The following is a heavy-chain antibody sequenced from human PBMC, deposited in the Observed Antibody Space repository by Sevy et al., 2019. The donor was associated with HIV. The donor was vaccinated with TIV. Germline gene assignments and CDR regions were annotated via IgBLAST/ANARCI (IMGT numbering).Heavy chain of an antibody. D-gene: IGHD3-10*01. CDR1: GFAFSSYS. CDR3: AREGESWRPFDY. Sequence: GGSLRLSCAASGFAFSSYSMNWVRQAPGKGLEWVSSIWCLNNYIYYDYTVKGRCTISRDNATNSLYLQMKRLRAEATAVYYCAREGESWRPFDYWGQGTLVTVSS. CDR2: IWCLNNYI. J-gene: IGHJ4*02. V-gene: IGHV3-21*01.